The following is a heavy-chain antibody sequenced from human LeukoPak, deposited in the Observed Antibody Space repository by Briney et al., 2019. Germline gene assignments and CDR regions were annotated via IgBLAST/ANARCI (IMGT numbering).Heavy chain of an antibody. V-gene: IGHV1-69*05. D-gene: IGHD2-2*01. CDR3: ARGDIVVLEDPPTDAFDI. CDR1: GGTFSSYA. Sequence: ASVKVSCKASGGTFSSYAISWVRQAPGQGLEWMGGIIPIFGTANYAQKFQGRVTIITDESTSTAYMELSSLRSEDTAVYYCARGDIVVLEDPPTDAFDIWGQGTMVTVSS. CDR2: IIPIFGTA. J-gene: IGHJ3*02.